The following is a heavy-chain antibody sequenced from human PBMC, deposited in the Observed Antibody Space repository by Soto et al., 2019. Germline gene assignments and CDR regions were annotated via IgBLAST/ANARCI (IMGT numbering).Heavy chain of an antibody. J-gene: IGHJ3*02. CDR2: ISSSSSYI. V-gene: IGHV3-21*01. Sequence: GGSLRLSCAASGFTFSSYGMHWVRQAPGKGLEWVSSISSSSSYIYYADSVKGRFTISRDNAKNSLYLQMNSLRAEDTAVYYCARPGGDGYIPNAFDIWGQGTMVTVSS. CDR1: GFTFSSYG. D-gene: IGHD3-16*01. CDR3: ARPGGDGYIPNAFDI.